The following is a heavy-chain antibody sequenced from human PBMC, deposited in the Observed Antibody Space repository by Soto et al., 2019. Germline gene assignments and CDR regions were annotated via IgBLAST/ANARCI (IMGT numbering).Heavy chain of an antibody. D-gene: IGHD2-15*01. V-gene: IGHV4-59*01. J-gene: IGHJ4*02. Sequence: WETLSLTCTVSGGSISSYYWSWIRQPPGKGLEWIGYIYYSGSTNYNPSLKSRVTISVDTSKNQFSLKLSSVTAADTAVYYCASGGSCYSRYCYFDYWGQGTLVTVSS. CDR2: IYYSGST. CDR3: ASGGSCYSRYCYFDY. CDR1: GGSISSYY.